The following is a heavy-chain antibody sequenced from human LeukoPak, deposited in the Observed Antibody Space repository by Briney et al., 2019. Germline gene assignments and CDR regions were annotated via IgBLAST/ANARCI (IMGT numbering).Heavy chain of an antibody. CDR2: IYYSGNT. V-gene: IGHV4-59*08. CDR1: GGSISNYY. D-gene: IGHD3-10*01. Sequence: SETLSLTCNVSGGSISNYYWSWIRQPPGKGLEWIGYIYYSGNTNYNPSLKSRVTISVDTSKNQFSLKLSSVTAADTAVYYCARHPKTGHYGSGSYPFDCWGQGTLVTVSS. J-gene: IGHJ4*02. CDR3: ARHPKTGHYGSGSYPFDC.